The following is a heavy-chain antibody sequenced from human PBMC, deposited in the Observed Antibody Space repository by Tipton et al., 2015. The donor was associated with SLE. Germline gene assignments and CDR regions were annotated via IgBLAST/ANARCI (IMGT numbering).Heavy chain of an antibody. CDR3: ARVPPEGQQSVY. J-gene: IGHJ4*02. V-gene: IGHV4-61*02. D-gene: IGHD6-13*01. CDR1: GGSISTTTYF. Sequence: TLSLTCTVSGGSISTTTYFWNWIRQPAGRGLEWIGRGFAGGLTDYNPSLSSRVTMSLDTSKNQFSLDLTSVTAADTAVYYCARVPPEGQQSVYWGQGTLVTVSS. CDR2: GFAGGLT.